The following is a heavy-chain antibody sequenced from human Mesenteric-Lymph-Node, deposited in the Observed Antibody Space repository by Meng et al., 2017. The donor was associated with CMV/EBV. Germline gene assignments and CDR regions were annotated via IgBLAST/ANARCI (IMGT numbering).Heavy chain of an antibody. CDR2: INPNSGGT. D-gene: IGHD5-12*01. V-gene: IGHV1-2*02. CDR3: ARDDIYSGYDLGGDY. Sequence: ASVKVSCKASGYTFTGYYIHWVRQAPGQGLEWMGWINPNSGGTNYAQKFQGRVTMTRDTSISTAYMELSRLRSDDTAVYYCARDDIYSGYDLGGDYWGQGTLVTVSS. J-gene: IGHJ4*02. CDR1: GYTFTGYY.